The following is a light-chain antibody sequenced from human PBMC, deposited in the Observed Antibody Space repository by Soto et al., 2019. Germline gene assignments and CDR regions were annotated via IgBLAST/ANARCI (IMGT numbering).Light chain of an antibody. CDR1: SSNIGSNY. V-gene: IGLV1-47*01. CDR3: AAWDDSLSGYV. CDR2: SNN. J-gene: IGLJ1*01. Sequence: QSVLTQPPSASGTPGQRVTISCSGSSSNIGSNYVCWYQQPPGTAPKLLIYSNNQRPSGVPDRFSGSKSGTSASLAISGLRSDDEADYYCAAWDDSLSGYVFGPGTKLTVL.